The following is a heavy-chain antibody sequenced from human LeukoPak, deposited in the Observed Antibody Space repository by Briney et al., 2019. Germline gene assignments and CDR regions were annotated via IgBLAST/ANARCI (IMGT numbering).Heavy chain of an antibody. CDR3: ARGRAPAGMDYFDY. CDR2: INPSGGST. Sequence: ASGKVSCKASGYTFTTYYIHWVRQAPGQGLEWMGMINPSGGSTTYAQKFQGRVTMTRDTYTSTVYMELSSLRSEDTAVFYCARGRAPAGMDYFDYWGQGTLVTVSS. D-gene: IGHD6-13*01. CDR1: GYTFTTYY. J-gene: IGHJ4*02. V-gene: IGHV1-46*01.